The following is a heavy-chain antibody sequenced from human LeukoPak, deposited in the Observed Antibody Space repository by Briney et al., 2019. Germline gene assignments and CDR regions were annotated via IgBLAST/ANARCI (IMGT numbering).Heavy chain of an antibody. Sequence: AGGSLRLSCAASGFTFSSYEMNWVRQAPGKGLEWVSYISSSGSTIYYADSVKGRFTISRDNAKNLLYLQMNSLRVEDTAVYYCAHVKARSGSTFDIWGQGTMVTVSS. CDR3: AHVKARSGSTFDI. CDR1: GFTFSSYE. CDR2: ISSSGSTI. J-gene: IGHJ3*02. D-gene: IGHD3-10*01. V-gene: IGHV3-48*03.